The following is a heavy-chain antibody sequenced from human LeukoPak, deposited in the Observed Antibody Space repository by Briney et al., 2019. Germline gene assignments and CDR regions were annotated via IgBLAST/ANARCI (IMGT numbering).Heavy chain of an antibody. CDR1: GFTFSSYG. D-gene: IGHD6-19*01. V-gene: IGHV3-30*03. CDR3: AAPVAGIEYGAPTDY. J-gene: IGHJ4*02. CDR2: ISYDGSNK. Sequence: PGGSLRLSCAASGFTFSSYGMHWVRQAPGKGLEWVAVISYDGSNKYYADSVKGRFTISRDNSKNTLYLQMNSLRAEDTAVYYCAAPVAGIEYGAPTDYWGQGTLVTVSS.